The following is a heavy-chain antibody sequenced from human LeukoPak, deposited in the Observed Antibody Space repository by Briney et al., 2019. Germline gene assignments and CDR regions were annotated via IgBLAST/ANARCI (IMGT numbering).Heavy chain of an antibody. CDR2: INPNSGGT. D-gene: IGHD3-22*01. CDR1: GYTFTGYY. CDR3: ARWGKYYYDSSGYYY. V-gene: IGHV1-2*02. J-gene: IGHJ4*02. Sequence: ASVKVSCKASGYTFTGYYMHWVRQAPGQGLEWMGWINPNSGGTNYAQDFQGRVTVTRDTSISTVYMELSRLRSDDTAVYYCARWGKYYYDSSGYYYWGQGTLVSVSS.